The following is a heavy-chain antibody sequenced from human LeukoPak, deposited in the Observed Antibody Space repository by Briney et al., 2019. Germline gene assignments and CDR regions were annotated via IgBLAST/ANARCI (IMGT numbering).Heavy chain of an antibody. CDR1: GGSFSGYY. J-gene: IGHJ6*02. D-gene: IGHD6-19*01. V-gene: IGHV4-34*01. Sequence: PSETLSLTCAVFGGSFSGYYWSWIRQPPGKGLEWIGEINHSGGTNYNPPLKSRVTISVDTSKNQFSLKLRSVTAADTAVYYCARGDTVAGPYGMDVWGQGTMVTVSS. CDR3: ARGDTVAGPYGMDV. CDR2: INHSGGT.